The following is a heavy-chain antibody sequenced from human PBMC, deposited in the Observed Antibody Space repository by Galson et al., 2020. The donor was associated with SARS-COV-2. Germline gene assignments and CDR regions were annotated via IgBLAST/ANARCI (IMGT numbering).Heavy chain of an antibody. CDR2: INHSGST. D-gene: IGHD3-9*01. Sequence: SETLSLTCAVSGGSFSGYYWSWIRQPPGKGLEWIGEINHSGSTNYNPSLKSRVTISVDTSKNQFSLKLSSVTAADTAVYYCARGLYLDWSPRSQTFDYWGQGTLVTVSS. CDR3: ARGLYLDWSPRSQTFDY. CDR1: GGSFSGYY. J-gene: IGHJ4*02. V-gene: IGHV4-34*01.